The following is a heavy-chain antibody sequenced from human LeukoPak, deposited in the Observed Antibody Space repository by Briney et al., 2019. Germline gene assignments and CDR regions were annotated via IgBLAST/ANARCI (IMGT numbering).Heavy chain of an antibody. D-gene: IGHD3-10*01. CDR1: GGTFSSYA. J-gene: IGHJ4*02. CDR3: ARGPPYYYGSGSPNDY. V-gene: IGHV1-69*04. CDR2: IIPILGIA. Sequence: ASVKVSCKASGGTFSSYAISWVRQAPGQGLEWMGRIIPILGIANYAQKFQGRVTITADKSTSTAYMELRSLRSDDTAVYYCARGPPYYYGSGSPNDYWGQGTLVTVSS.